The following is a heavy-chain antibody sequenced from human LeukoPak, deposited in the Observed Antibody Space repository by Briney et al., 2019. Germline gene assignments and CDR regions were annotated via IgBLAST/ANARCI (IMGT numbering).Heavy chain of an antibody. Sequence: SETLSLTCTVSGGSISSYYWSWLRQPPGKGLEWIGYIYYSGSTNYNPSLKSRVTISVDTSKTQFSLKLSSVTAADTAVYYCARINSGSYYGYYYYGMDVWGQGTTVTVSS. CDR2: IYYSGST. CDR3: ARINSGSYYGYYYYGMDV. J-gene: IGHJ6*02. V-gene: IGHV4-59*08. D-gene: IGHD1-26*01. CDR1: GGSISSYY.